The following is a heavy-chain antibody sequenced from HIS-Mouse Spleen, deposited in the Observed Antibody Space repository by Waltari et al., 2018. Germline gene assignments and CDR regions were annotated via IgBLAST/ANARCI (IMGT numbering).Heavy chain of an antibody. D-gene: IGHD5-18*01. Sequence: EVQLVESGGGLVQPGRSLRLSCAASGFTFDDYAMHWVRQAPGKGLEWVSGISWKSGSIGYARSVKGRLTISRDNAKNSLYLQMNSLRAEDTALYYCAKEGRGYSYGYEGFDYWGQGTLVTVSS. V-gene: IGHV3-9*01. CDR2: ISWKSGSI. J-gene: IGHJ4*02. CDR1: GFTFDDYA. CDR3: AKEGRGYSYGYEGFDY.